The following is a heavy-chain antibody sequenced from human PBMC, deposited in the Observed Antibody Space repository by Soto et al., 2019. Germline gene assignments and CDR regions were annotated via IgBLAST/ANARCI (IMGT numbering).Heavy chain of an antibody. CDR2: INAGNGNT. V-gene: IGHV1-3*01. Sequence: QVQLVQSGAEVKKPGASVKVSCKASGYTFTSYAMHWVRQAPGQRLEWMGWINAGNGNTKYSQKFQGRVTITRDTSASTAYMELSSLRSEDTAVYYCAREDSSGWFTLGGLDYWGQGTLVTVSS. CDR1: GYTFTSYA. D-gene: IGHD6-19*01. J-gene: IGHJ4*02. CDR3: AREDSSGWFTLGGLDY.